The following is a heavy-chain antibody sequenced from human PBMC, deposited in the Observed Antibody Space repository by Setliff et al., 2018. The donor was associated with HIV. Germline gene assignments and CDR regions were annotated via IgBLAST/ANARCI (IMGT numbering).Heavy chain of an antibody. D-gene: IGHD1-7*01. CDR2: ISGSRGST. V-gene: IGHV3-23*01. CDR1: GFTFSSYA. J-gene: IGHJ5*02. CDR3: AKAHPGAYNWNYYNPPRWFDP. Sequence: ASVKVSCKASGFTFSSYAMSWVRQAPGKGLEWVSAISGSRGSTFYADSVKGRFTISRDNSKNTLYLQMNSLRVEDTAVYYCAKAHPGAYNWNYYNPPRWFDPWGQGTLVTVSS.